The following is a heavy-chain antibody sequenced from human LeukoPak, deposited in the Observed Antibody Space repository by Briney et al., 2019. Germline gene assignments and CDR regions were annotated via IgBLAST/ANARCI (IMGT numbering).Heavy chain of an antibody. V-gene: IGHV3-30*18. Sequence: GGSLRLPCAASGFTFSSYGMHWVRQAPGKGLEWVAVISYDGSNKYYADSVKGRFTISRDNSKNTLYLQMNSLRAEDTAVYYCAKDIGIVVVGGGGMDVWGQGTTVTVSS. J-gene: IGHJ6*02. CDR1: GFTFSSYG. CDR3: AKDIGIVVVGGGGMDV. CDR2: ISYDGSNK. D-gene: IGHD2-2*01.